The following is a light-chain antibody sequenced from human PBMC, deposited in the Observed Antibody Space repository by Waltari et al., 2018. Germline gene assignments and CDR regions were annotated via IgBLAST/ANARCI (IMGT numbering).Light chain of an antibody. CDR1: QNIFRT. CDR2: GEY. Sequence: EIVLTQSPGPLSLSPGETATLSCRASQNIFRTLAWYQQKQGKPPRPHLYGEYTRATGIPDRFSDSGSGTDFSLTISGLDPEDFAVYYCQHYVRLPVTFGQGTKVEIK. CDR3: QHYVRLPVT. J-gene: IGKJ1*01. V-gene: IGKV3-20*01.